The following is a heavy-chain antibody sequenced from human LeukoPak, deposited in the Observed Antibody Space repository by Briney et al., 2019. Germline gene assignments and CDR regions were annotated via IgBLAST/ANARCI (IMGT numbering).Heavy chain of an antibody. V-gene: IGHV3-23*01. D-gene: IGHD3-22*01. CDR3: AKEYDSSGVFDY. CDR2: ISGGGTNT. Sequence: GGSLRLSCAASGFIFSRYWMHWVRQGPGKGLVWVSAISGGGTNTYYAVSVKGRFTISRDNSRNTLYLQMNSLRAEDTAVYYCAKEYDSSGVFDYWGQGNLVTVSS. J-gene: IGHJ4*02. CDR1: GFIFSRYW.